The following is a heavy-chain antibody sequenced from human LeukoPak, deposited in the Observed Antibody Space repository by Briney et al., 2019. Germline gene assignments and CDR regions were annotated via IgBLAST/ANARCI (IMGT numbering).Heavy chain of an antibody. CDR1: GGSISSYY. CDR3: ARVPRIEAGAAGDWFDP. D-gene: IGHD6-13*01. V-gene: IGHV4-59*01. CDR2: IYYSGST. Sequence: SETLSLTCTVSGGSISSYYWSWIRQPPGKGLEWIGFIYYSGSTNYNPSLKSRVTISVGTSKNQFFLNLRSVTAADTAVYYCARVPRIEAGAAGDWFDPWGQGTVVTVSS. J-gene: IGHJ5*02.